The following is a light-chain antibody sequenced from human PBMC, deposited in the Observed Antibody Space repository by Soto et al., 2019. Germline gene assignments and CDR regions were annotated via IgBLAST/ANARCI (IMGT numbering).Light chain of an antibody. V-gene: IGKV3-15*01. Sequence: EIVMTQSPATLSVSPGERATLSCRASQSVSSNLAWYQQKPGQAPRLLIYGPSTKATGIPARFSGSRSGTEFTLTISSLQSEDFAVYYCQQYSNWPPTFGQGKRLEIK. CDR3: QQYSNWPPT. CDR1: QSVSSN. CDR2: GPS. J-gene: IGKJ5*01.